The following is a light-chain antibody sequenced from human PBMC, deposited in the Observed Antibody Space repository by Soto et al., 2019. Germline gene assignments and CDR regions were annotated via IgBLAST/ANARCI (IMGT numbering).Light chain of an antibody. CDR3: QQANTLPYT. Sequence: DIQMTQSPSSMSASVGDRVTITCRASQPISSWLAWYQQKPGKAPNLLIYAASTLQSGGPSRFIGSGSVTDFTLTISSLQPEDSATYYCQQANTLPYTFGQGTKLDIK. J-gene: IGKJ2*01. CDR1: QPISSW. CDR2: AAS. V-gene: IGKV1-12*02.